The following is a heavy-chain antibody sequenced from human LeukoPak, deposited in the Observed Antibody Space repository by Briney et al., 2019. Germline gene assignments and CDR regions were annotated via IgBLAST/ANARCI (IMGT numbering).Heavy chain of an antibody. CDR1: GFTFSSYG. CDR2: IWYDGSNK. D-gene: IGHD2-2*01. CDR3: ARDQRRYCSSTSGYVFDY. J-gene: IGHJ4*02. Sequence: GGSLRLSCAASGFTFSSYGMHWVRQAPGKGLEWVAVIWYDGSNKYYADSVKGRFTISRDNSKNTLYLQMNSLRAEDTAVYYCARDQRRYCSSTSGYVFDYWGQGTLVTVSS. V-gene: IGHV3-33*01.